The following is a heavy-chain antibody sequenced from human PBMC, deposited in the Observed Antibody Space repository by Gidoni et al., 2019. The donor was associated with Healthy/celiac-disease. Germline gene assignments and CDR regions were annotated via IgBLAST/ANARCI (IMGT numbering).Heavy chain of an antibody. Sequence: QLQLQESGPGLVKPSETLSLTCTVSGGSISSSSYYWGWIRQPPGKGLEWIGSIYYSGSTYYHPSLKSRVTISVDTSKNQFSLKLSSVTAADTAVYYCARHRLPGWFDPWGQGTLVTVSS. CDR2: IYYSGST. CDR3: ARHRLPGWFDP. V-gene: IGHV4-39*01. CDR1: GGSISSSSYY. J-gene: IGHJ5*02.